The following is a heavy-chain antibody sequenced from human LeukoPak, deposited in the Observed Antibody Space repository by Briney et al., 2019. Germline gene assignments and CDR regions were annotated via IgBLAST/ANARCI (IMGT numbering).Heavy chain of an antibody. CDR1: GFTFSSYA. Sequence: GGSLRLSCAASGFTFSSYAMHWVRQAPGKGLEWVAVISYDGSNKYYADSVKGRFTISRDNSKNTLYLQMNSLRAEDTAVYYCARELGFEDYWGQGTLVTVSS. CDR3: ARELGFEDY. D-gene: IGHD3-16*01. V-gene: IGHV3-30-3*01. J-gene: IGHJ4*02. CDR2: ISYDGSNK.